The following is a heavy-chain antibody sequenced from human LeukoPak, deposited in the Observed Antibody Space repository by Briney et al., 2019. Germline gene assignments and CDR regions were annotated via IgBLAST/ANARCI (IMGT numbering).Heavy chain of an antibody. CDR3: AKAYDSRSYYKIGFDY. CDR1: GFTFDDYA. V-gene: IGHV3-9*01. CDR2: ISWNSGTL. J-gene: IGHJ4*02. D-gene: IGHD3-10*01. Sequence: GRSLRLSCAASGFTFDDYAMHWVRQAPGKGLEWVSGISWNSGTLAYADSVKGRFTMSRDNAKNSLYLQMNSLRAEDTALYYCAKAYDSRSYYKIGFDYWSQGTLVTVSS.